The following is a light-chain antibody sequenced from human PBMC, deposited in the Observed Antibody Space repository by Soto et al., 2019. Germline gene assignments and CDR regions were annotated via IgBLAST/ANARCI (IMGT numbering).Light chain of an antibody. Sequence: EIVLTQSPGTLSLSPGESATLSCRASQSVSSCFVGYQQKAGHAPRLLINDASNRATGIPARFSGSGSGTDFTLTISSLEPEDFAVYYCQQYITWPCTFGQGTKLEIK. CDR2: DAS. J-gene: IGKJ2*02. CDR1: QSVSSC. CDR3: QQYITWPCT. V-gene: IGKV3-11*01.